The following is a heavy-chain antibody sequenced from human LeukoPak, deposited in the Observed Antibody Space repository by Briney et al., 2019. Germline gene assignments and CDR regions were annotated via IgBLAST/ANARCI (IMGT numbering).Heavy chain of an antibody. V-gene: IGHV3-11*01. CDR3: ARDRITIFGVVRRSEYYGMDV. CDR1: GFTFSDYY. CDR2: ISSSGSTI. Sequence: PGGSLRLSCAASGFTFSDYYMSWLRQAPGKGLEWVSYISSSGSTIYYADSVKGRFTISRDNAKNSLYLQMNSLRAEDTAVYYCARDRITIFGVVRRSEYYGMDVWGQGTTVTVSS. D-gene: IGHD3-3*01. J-gene: IGHJ6*02.